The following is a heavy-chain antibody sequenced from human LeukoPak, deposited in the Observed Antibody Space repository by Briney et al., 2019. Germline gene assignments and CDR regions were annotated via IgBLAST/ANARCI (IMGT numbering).Heavy chain of an antibody. J-gene: IGHJ3*02. Sequence: GGSLRLSCVASEFTFSSFELNWVRQAPGKGLEWISYISDVGDTQHYADSVKGRFTISRDNARNSLFLQMNSLTAEDTGVYYCARDRSKVTAYDDALGIWGQGTMVIVS. CDR3: ARDRSKVTAYDDALGI. CDR2: ISDVGDTQ. V-gene: IGHV3-48*03. D-gene: IGHD2-21*02. CDR1: EFTFSSFE.